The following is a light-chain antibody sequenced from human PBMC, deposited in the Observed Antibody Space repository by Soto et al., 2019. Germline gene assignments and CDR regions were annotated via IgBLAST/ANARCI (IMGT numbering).Light chain of an antibody. J-gene: IGLJ2*01. CDR3: SSCTSSSTLL. CDR1: SSDVGGYKY. V-gene: IGLV2-14*01. Sequence: QSALTQPASVSGSPGQSITISCTGTSSDVGGYKYVSWYQQHPGKAPKLMIYDVSSRPSGVSNRFSGSKSGNTASLTISGLQDEDEADYYCSSCTSSSTLLFGGGTKLTVL. CDR2: DVS.